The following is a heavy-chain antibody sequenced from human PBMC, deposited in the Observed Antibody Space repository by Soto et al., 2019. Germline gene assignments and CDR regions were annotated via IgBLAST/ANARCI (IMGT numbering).Heavy chain of an antibody. D-gene: IGHD4-17*01. V-gene: IGHV3-15*07. CDR3: TTYLTTVVTDAFDI. Sequence: GGSLRLSCAASGFTFSSAWMNWVRQAPGKGLEWVGRIKSKTDGGTTDYAAPVKGRFTISRDDSKNTLYLQMNSLKTEGKAVYYCTTYLTTVVTDAFDIWGQGTMVTVS. CDR1: GFTFSSAW. CDR2: IKSKTDGGTT. J-gene: IGHJ3*02.